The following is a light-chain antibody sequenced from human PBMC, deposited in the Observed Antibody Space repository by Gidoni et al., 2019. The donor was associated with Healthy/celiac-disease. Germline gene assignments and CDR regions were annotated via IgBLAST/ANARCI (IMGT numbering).Light chain of an antibody. V-gene: IGKV2-28*01. Sequence: DIVMTQSPLSLPVTPGEPASISCRSSQSLLHSNGYNYLDWYLQKPGQSPQLLIYLGSNRASGGPDRFSGSGSGTDCTLKISRVEAEDVGVYYCRQALQTPLTFGGGTKVEIK. CDR2: LGS. J-gene: IGKJ4*01. CDR3: RQALQTPLT. CDR1: QSLLHSNGYNY.